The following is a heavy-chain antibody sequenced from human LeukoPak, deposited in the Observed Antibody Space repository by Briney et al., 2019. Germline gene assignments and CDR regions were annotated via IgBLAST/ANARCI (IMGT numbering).Heavy chain of an antibody. CDR2: ICTSGST. Sequence: SETLSLTSNVSGGAISSYYWDWIRQPTGKGLEWIGYICTSGSTNYNPSLKSRVTISVDTSKNQFSLKLSSVTAADTAVYYCAGRHPDLAFDIWGQGTMVTVSS. CDR1: GGAISSYY. J-gene: IGHJ3*02. V-gene: IGHV4-4*09. CDR3: AGRHPDLAFDI.